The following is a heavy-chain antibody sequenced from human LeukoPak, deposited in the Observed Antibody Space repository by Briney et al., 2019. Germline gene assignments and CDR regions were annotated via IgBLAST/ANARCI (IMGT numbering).Heavy chain of an antibody. CDR2: ISSSSSYI. J-gene: IGHJ6*03. CDR1: GFTFSSYS. D-gene: IGHD6-13*01. V-gene: IGHV3-21*01. CDR3: ARDSSYSSSWYDYYYMDV. Sequence: GGPLRLSCAASGFTFSSYSMDWVRQAPGKGLEWVSSISSSSSYIYYADSVKGRFTISRDNPKNSLYLQMSSLRAEDTAVYYCARDSSYSSSWYDYYYMDVWGKGTTVTVSS.